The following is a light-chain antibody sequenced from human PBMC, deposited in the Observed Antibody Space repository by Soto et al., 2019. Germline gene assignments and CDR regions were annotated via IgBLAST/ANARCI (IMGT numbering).Light chain of an antibody. Sequence: EIVLTQSPATLSLSPGERATLSCRASQSIATFLTWYQQKPGQPPRLLIYDASKRATGIPARFSGSGSGTDFSLTISCLEPDDFAIYYCQQRTNWPPTHTFGQGTKLEIK. CDR2: DAS. CDR3: QQRTNWPPTHT. CDR1: QSIATF. J-gene: IGKJ2*01. V-gene: IGKV3-11*01.